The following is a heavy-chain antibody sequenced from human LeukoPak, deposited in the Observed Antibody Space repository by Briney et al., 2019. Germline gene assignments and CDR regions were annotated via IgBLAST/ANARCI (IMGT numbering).Heavy chain of an antibody. J-gene: IGHJ4*02. D-gene: IGHD3-10*01. V-gene: IGHV1-18*01. Sequence: ASVKVSCKASGYTFTSYGISWVRQAPGQGLEWMGWISAYNGNTNYAQKPQGRVTMTTDTSTSTAYMELRSLRSDDTAVYYCARDPRARDITMVRGVIINYWGQGTLVTVSS. CDR1: GYTFTSYG. CDR2: ISAYNGNT. CDR3: ARDPRARDITMVRGVIINY.